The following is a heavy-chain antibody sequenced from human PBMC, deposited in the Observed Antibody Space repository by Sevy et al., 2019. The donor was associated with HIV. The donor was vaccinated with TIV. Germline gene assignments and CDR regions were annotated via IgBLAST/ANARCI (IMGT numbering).Heavy chain of an antibody. J-gene: IGHJ6*02. V-gene: IGHV3-7*01. CDR1: GFTFSRFW. D-gene: IGHD1-1*01. Sequence: GGSLRLSCAASGFTFSRFWMSWVRQAPGKGLEWVANIKQDGSEKQYGDSVKGRFTISRDNAENPLYLQMSSLRAGDTAVYDCARDRGTVSYGTSYYNGMGVWGQGTTVTVSS. CDR3: ARDRGTVSYGTSYYNGMGV. CDR2: IKQDGSEK.